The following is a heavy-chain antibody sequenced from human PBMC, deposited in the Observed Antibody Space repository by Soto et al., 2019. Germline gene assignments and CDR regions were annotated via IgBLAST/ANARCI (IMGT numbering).Heavy chain of an antibody. J-gene: IGHJ4*02. D-gene: IGHD3-3*01. V-gene: IGHV1-69*12. CDR3: ARVRRRFLEWLGSEG. Sequence: QVQLVQSGAEGKKPGASVKVSCKASGGTFSSSAISWVRQAPGQGLEWMGGIFPIFGTANYAQKMQGRVTLTADESTSTAYMELSSLRSEDTAVHYCARVRRRFLEWLGSEGWGQGTLVTVSS. CDR2: IFPIFGTA. CDR1: GGTFSSSA.